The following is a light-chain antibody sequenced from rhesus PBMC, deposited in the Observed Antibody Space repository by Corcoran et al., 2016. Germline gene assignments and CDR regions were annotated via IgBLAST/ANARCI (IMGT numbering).Light chain of an antibody. V-gene: IGKV1-32*03. CDR3: QQGYSTPLT. Sequence: DIQMSQSPSSLSASVGDRVTITCRASQGISGYLNWYQQKPGKAPKLLIYYANSLASGVPTMFSCRGSGTDYTLTISSLQPEDVATCDCQQGYSTPLTFGGGTKVEIK. CDR1: QGISGY. J-gene: IGKJ4*01. CDR2: YAN.